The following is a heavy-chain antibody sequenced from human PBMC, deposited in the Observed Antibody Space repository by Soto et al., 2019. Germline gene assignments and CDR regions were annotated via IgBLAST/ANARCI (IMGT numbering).Heavy chain of an antibody. CDR3: ARALGYCSGGSCYYFDY. V-gene: IGHV3-30-3*01. CDR2: ISYDGSNK. Sequence: GGSLRLSCAASGFTFSSYAMHWVRQAPGKGLEWVAVISYDGSNKYYADSVKGRFTISRDNSKNTLYLQMNSLRAEDTAVYYCARALGYCSGGSCYYFDYWGQGTLVTVSS. CDR1: GFTFSSYA. J-gene: IGHJ4*02. D-gene: IGHD2-15*01.